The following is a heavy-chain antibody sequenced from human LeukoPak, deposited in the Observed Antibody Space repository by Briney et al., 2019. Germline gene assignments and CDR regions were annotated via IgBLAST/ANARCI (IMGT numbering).Heavy chain of an antibody. CDR3: AREDCSGSYFGY. J-gene: IGHJ4*02. D-gene: IGHD2-15*01. V-gene: IGHV3-74*01. CDR2: INSDGSST. CDR1: GFTFSSNW. Sequence: GGSLTLSYAASGFTFSSNWMHWVRQAPGKGLVWVSRINSDGSSTSYADSVKGRFTISRDNAKNTLYLQMNSLRAEDTAVYYCAREDCSGSYFGYWGQGTLVTVSS.